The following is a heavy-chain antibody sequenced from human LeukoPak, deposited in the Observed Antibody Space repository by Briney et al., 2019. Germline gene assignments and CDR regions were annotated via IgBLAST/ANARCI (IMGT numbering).Heavy chain of an antibody. D-gene: IGHD6-19*01. J-gene: IGHJ4*02. CDR2: MNPNSGNT. V-gene: IGHV1-8*01. CDR1: GYTFTSYD. CDR3: ARGGGWYGPFDY. Sequence: ASVKVSCKASGYTFTSYDINWVRQATGQGLEWMGWMNPNSGNTGYAQKFQGRVTTTRNTSINTAYMELSSLRSEDTAVYYCARGGGWYGPFDYWGQGTLVTVSS.